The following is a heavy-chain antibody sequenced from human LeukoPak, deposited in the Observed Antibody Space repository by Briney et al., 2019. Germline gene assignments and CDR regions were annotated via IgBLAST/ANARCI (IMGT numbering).Heavy chain of an antibody. CDR1: GFTLSSYA. V-gene: IGHV3-30*04. J-gene: IGHJ4*02. Sequence: GGSLRLSCAASGFTLSSYAMSWVRQAPGKGLEWVAVISYDGSNKYYADSVKGRFTISRGNAKNSLYLQMNSLRAEDTAVYYCARGLRFDSSGYYWWGQGTLVTVSS. CDR3: ARGLRFDSSGYYW. CDR2: ISYDGSNK. D-gene: IGHD3-22*01.